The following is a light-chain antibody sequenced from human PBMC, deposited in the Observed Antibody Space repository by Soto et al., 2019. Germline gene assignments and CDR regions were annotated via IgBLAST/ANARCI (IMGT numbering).Light chain of an antibody. CDR1: QGINSD. CDR2: AAF. V-gene: IGKV1-9*01. J-gene: IGKJ3*01. Sequence: IKLTQYPSSLSASVGDRVDITCRASQGINSDLAWYQQKPGKTPKLLISAAFSLEGGVPTSFSVSGSGADFTLTISSLQPEDSGTYYCQQLDDYPITFCPGTKVDVK. CDR3: QQLDDYPIT.